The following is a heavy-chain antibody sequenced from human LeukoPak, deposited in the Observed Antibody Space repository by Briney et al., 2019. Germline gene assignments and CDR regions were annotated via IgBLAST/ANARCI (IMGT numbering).Heavy chain of an antibody. CDR3: AASMVRGVIPGDFDY. V-gene: IGHV3-21*01. Sequence: GGSLRLSCAASGFTFSSYSMNWVRQAPGKGLEWVSSISSSSSYIYYADSVKGRFTISRDNAKNSLYLQMNSLRAEDTAVYYCAASMVRGVIPGDFDYWGQGTLVTVSS. CDR2: ISSSSSYI. D-gene: IGHD3-10*01. CDR1: GFTFSSYS. J-gene: IGHJ4*02.